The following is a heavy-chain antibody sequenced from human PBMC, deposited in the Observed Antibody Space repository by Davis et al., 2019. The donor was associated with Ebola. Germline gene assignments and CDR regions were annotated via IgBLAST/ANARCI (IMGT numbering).Heavy chain of an antibody. Sequence: PGGSLRLSCAASGFIFSSYGMHWVRQAPGKGLEWVAVISYDGSNKYYADSVKGRFTISRDNSKNTLYLQMNSLRAEDTAVYYCVKGYYYDSSGADDAFDIWGQGTMVTVSS. D-gene: IGHD3-22*01. CDR2: ISYDGSNK. CDR3: VKGYYYDSSGADDAFDI. J-gene: IGHJ3*02. V-gene: IGHV3-30*18. CDR1: GFIFSSYG.